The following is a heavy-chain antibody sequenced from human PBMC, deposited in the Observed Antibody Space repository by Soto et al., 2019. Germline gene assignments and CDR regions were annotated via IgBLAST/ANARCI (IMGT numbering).Heavy chain of an antibody. D-gene: IGHD6-19*01. V-gene: IGHV4-34*01. Sequence: QVQLQQWGAGLLKPSETLSLTCAVYGESFRRYFWSWIRQPPGKGLEWIGEINHSGNTNYNPFLKSRVTISVDTSKNQFSLKLNSVTAADTAVYYCARGWYNSGWYYNYWGQGTLVTVSS. CDR2: INHSGNT. CDR3: ARGWYNSGWYYNY. CDR1: GESFRRYF. J-gene: IGHJ4*02.